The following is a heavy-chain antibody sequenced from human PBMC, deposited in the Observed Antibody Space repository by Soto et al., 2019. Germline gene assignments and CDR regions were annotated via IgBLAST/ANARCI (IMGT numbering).Heavy chain of an antibody. Sequence: QVQLVESGGGVVQPGRSLRLSCAASGFTFSSYAMHWVRQAPGKGLEWVAVISYDGSNKYYADSVKGRFTISRDNSKNTLYLLMNSLRAEDTAVYYCARDFDYWGQGTLVTVSS. CDR1: GFTFSSYA. CDR2: ISYDGSNK. V-gene: IGHV3-30-3*01. CDR3: ARDFDY. J-gene: IGHJ4*02.